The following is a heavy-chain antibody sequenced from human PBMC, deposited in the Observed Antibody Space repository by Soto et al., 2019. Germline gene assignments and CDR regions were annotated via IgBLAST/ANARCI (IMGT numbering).Heavy chain of an antibody. V-gene: IGHV4-30-2*01. CDR2: IYHSGST. CDR1: GGSISSGGYS. D-gene: IGHD3-3*01. Sequence: QLQLQESGSGLVKPSQTLSLTCAVSGGSISSGGYSWSWIRQPPGKGLEWIGYIYHSGSTYYNPSLKSRVTISVDRSKNQFSLKLSSVTAADTAVYYCASTRLYDFWSGYPTTIDYWGQGTLVTVSS. CDR3: ASTRLYDFWSGYPTTIDY. J-gene: IGHJ4*02.